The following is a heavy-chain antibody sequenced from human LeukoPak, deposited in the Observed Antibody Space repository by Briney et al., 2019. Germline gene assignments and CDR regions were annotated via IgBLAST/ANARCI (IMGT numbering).Heavy chain of an antibody. CDR2: ISSSCSTI. CDR3: ARMHYFDY. CDR1: GFTFSTYS. Sequence: PGGSLRLSCAASGFTFSTYSMNWVRQVPGMGLEWVSYISSSCSTIFYADSVKGRFTISRDNAKNSLYLQMNSLRDEDTAVYYCARMHYFDYWGQGTLVTVSS. J-gene: IGHJ4*02. V-gene: IGHV3-48*02.